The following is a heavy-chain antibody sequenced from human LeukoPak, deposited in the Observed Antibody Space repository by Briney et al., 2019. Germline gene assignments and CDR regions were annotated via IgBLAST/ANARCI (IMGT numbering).Heavy chain of an antibody. CDR2: INPNSGGT. Sequence: ASVKVSCKASGYTFTGYFMHCVRQAPGQGLEWMVRINPNSGGTNYAQDFQGRVTITRDTSINTAYMELSRLTSDDTAVYYCARDLSSTSNWELDYWGQGTLVTVSS. CDR3: ARDLSSTSNWELDY. CDR1: GYTFTGYF. J-gene: IGHJ4*02. V-gene: IGHV1-2*06. D-gene: IGHD1-26*01.